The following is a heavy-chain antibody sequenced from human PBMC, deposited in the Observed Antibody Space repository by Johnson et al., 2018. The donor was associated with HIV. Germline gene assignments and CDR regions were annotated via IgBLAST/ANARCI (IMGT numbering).Heavy chain of an antibody. CDR2: ISGSGGST. Sequence: MLLVESGGGVVQPGRSLRLSCAASGFTFSSYGMHWVRQAPGKGLEWVSAISGSGGSTGYADSVKGRFTISRDNAKNSLYLQMNSLRAEDTALYYCARAMYYFDTSGYLIRPRAFDIWGQGTVVTVSS. J-gene: IGHJ3*02. CDR1: GFTFSSYG. V-gene: IGHV3-20*04. CDR3: ARAMYYFDTSGYLIRPRAFDI. D-gene: IGHD3-22*01.